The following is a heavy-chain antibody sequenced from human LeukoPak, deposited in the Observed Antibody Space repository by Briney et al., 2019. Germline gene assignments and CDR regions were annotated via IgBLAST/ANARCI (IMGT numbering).Heavy chain of an antibody. Sequence: PSETLSLTCTVSGGSISSYYWSWIRQPPGKGLEWIGYIYYSGSTDYNPSLKSRVTISVDTSKNQFSLKLSSVTAADTVVYYCARSPGRLLNYDFWSGYPDYWGQGTLVTVSS. D-gene: IGHD3-3*01. CDR1: GGSISSYY. V-gene: IGHV4-59*01. CDR3: ARSPGRLLNYDFWSGYPDY. CDR2: IYYSGST. J-gene: IGHJ4*02.